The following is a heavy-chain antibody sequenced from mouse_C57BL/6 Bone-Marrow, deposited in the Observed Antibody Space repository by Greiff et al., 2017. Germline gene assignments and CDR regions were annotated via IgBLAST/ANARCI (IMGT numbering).Heavy chain of an antibody. CDR1: GYTFTSYW. Sequence: QVQLKQPGAELVKPGASVKLSCKASGYTFTSYWMHWVKQRPGRGLEWIGRIDPNSGGTKYNEKFKGKATLTVDKPSSTAYMQLSSLTSEDSAVYYCARSYYGTFYWYFDVWGTGTTVTVSS. V-gene: IGHV1-72*01. CDR2: IDPNSGGT. CDR3: ARSYYGTFYWYFDV. D-gene: IGHD1-1*01. J-gene: IGHJ1*03.